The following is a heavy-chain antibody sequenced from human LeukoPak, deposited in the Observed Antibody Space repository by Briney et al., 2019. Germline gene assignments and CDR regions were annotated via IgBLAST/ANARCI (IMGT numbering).Heavy chain of an antibody. CDR1: GFTFDDYA. Sequence: GGSLRLSCAASGFTFDDYAMHWVRQAPGKGLEWVSGISWNSGSIGYADSVKGRFTISRDNAKNSLYLQMNSLRAEDTAVYYCARASMSSTNSYYFDYWGQGTLVTVSS. V-gene: IGHV3-9*01. CDR3: ARASMSSTNSYYFDY. D-gene: IGHD1-1*01. CDR2: ISWNSGSI. J-gene: IGHJ4*02.